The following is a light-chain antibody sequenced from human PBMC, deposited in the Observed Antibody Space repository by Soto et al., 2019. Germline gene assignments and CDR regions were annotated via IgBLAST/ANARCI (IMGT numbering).Light chain of an antibody. V-gene: IGKV3-15*01. J-gene: IGKJ5*01. CDR1: QSIGSN. CDR2: GAS. CDR3: QQYNNWPPIT. Sequence: EIVLTQSPGTLSLSPGESATLSCRASQSIGSNYLAWYQQKPGQAPRLLIYGASTRATGIPARFSGSGSGTEFTLTISSLQSEDFAVYYCQQYNNWPPITFGQGTRLEIK.